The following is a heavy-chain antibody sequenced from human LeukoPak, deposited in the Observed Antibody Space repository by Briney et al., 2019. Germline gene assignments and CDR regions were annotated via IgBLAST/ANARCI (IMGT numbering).Heavy chain of an antibody. J-gene: IGHJ4*02. D-gene: IGHD4-17*01. CDR1: GGSISSYY. CDR3: GRGGDPPYYFDY. Sequence: SETLSLTCTVSGGSISSYYWNWIRQPPGKGLEWIGYIDYSGSTNYNPSLKSRVTISVDTSKNQFSLKLSSVTAADTGVYYCGRGGDPPYYFDYWGQGTRVTVSS. CDR2: IDYSGST. V-gene: IGHV4-59*01.